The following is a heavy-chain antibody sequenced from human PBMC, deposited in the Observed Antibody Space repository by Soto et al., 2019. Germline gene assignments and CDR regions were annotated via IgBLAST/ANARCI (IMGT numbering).Heavy chain of an antibody. Sequence: QEQLVQSGAEVKKPGSSVKVSCKVSGGTFSTYAISWVRQAPGQGLEWMGGIIPIFNAAKYAQKFQGRVTITADKSTSTAHMELSSLRYEDTAVYYCARQMVSSGWHYGNWFDPWGQGTPVTVSS. CDR1: GGTFSTYA. CDR3: ARQMVSSGWHYGNWFDP. V-gene: IGHV1-69*06. CDR2: IIPIFNAA. D-gene: IGHD6-19*01. J-gene: IGHJ5*02.